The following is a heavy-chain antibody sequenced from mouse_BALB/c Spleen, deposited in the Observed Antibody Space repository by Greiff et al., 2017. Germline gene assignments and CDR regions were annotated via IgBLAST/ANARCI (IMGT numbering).Heavy chain of an antibody. J-gene: IGHJ2*01. Sequence: VQLKESGPELVKPGASVKMSCKASGYTFTSYVMHWVKQKPGQGLEWIGYINPYNDGTKYNEKFKGKATLTSDKSSSTAYMELSSLTSEDSAVYYCARDITTEGFDYWGQGTTLTVSS. V-gene: IGHV1-14*01. CDR2: INPYNDGT. CDR3: ARDITTEGFDY. CDR1: GYTFTSYV. D-gene: IGHD1-1*01.